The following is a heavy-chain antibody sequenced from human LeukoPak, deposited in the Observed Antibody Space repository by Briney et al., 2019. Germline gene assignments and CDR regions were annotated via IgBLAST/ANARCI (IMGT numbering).Heavy chain of an antibody. D-gene: IGHD5-18*01. CDR2: IFGSGGSQ. Sequence: GGSLRLSCEASGFTFGSHAMYWVRQAPGKGLEWVAGIFGSGGSQHYADSVKGRFTIPRDNPRNTVYLQINSLRDDDTAVYYCGKTTVGYSSGQKPAWPVDFWGQGTLVTVSS. CDR1: GFTFGSHA. V-gene: IGHV3-23*01. J-gene: IGHJ4*02. CDR3: GKTTVGYSSGQKPAWPVDF.